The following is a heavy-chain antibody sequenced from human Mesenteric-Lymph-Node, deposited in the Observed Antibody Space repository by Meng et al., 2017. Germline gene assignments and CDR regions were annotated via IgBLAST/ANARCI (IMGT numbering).Heavy chain of an antibody. CDR3: AIDRTGFDY. CDR1: GGSFSGYY. D-gene: IGHD1-14*01. Sequence: SETLSLTCAVYGGSFSGYYWDWIRQPPGKGLEWIGSIYHSGSTYYNPSLKSRVTISADTTKNQFSLKLSSVTTANTAVYYCAIDRTGFDYWGQGTQVTVSS. CDR2: IYHSGST. J-gene: IGHJ4*02. V-gene: IGHV4-38-2*02.